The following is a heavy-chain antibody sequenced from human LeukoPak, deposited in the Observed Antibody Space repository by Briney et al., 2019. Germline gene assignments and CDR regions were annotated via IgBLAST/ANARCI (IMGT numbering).Heavy chain of an antibody. CDR2: SYSGGNA. CDR3: AHSKRGGGYYINAFAV. Sequence: SETLSLACTVSGASTSAYYWSWIRQHPGKGLEWIGYSYSGGNANYNPSLKSRVTISIDTSENQFSLRLTSVTAADTAIYFCAHSKRGGGYYINAFAVWGQGALVTISS. J-gene: IGHJ3*01. V-gene: IGHV4-59*01. CDR1: GASTSAYY. D-gene: IGHD1-26*01.